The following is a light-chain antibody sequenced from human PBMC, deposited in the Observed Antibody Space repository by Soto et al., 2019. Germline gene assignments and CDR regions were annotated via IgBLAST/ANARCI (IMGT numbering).Light chain of an antibody. Sequence: EIVMTQSPATLSVSPGERATLSCRASQSVSSDLAWYHQKPGQAPRLLIYGASTRATGIPARFSGSGSGTEFTLTISSLQPDDSATYYCQQYDSYCTFGGGTKVDIK. J-gene: IGKJ4*01. CDR3: QQYDSYCT. CDR2: GAS. V-gene: IGKV3-15*01. CDR1: QSVSSD.